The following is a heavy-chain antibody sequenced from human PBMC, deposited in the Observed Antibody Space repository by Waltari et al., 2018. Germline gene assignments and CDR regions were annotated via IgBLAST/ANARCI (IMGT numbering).Heavy chain of an antibody. CDR2: MKPNRCNT. D-gene: IGHD7-27*01. CDR1: GYTFTSYD. V-gene: IGHV1-8*01. CDR3: ARVVNWGYAFDI. J-gene: IGHJ3*02. Sequence: QVQLVQSGAEVKKPGASVKVSCKASGYTFTSYDINWVRQATGQGLEWMGWMKPNRCNTGYAQKFQGRVTMTRNTSISTAYMELSSLRSEDTAVYYCARVVNWGYAFDIWGQGTMVTVSS.